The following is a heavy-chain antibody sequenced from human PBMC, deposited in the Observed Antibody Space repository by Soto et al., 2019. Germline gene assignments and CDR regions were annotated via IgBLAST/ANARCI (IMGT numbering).Heavy chain of an antibody. J-gene: IGHJ4*01. CDR2: VKSKTDGGTT. V-gene: IGHV3-15*07. CDR3: TTYYYMTNIRVRFDY. D-gene: IGHD1-26*01. CDR1: GFIFSNAW. Sequence: EVHLVESGGGLVKPRGSLRLSCAASGFIFSNAWINWVRQAPGKGLEWVGRVKSKTDGGTTDFAAPVKGRFVISRDYSKDMVYLEMNSLKTEDSAIYYCTTYYYMTNIRVRFDYWGHGTLVTVSS.